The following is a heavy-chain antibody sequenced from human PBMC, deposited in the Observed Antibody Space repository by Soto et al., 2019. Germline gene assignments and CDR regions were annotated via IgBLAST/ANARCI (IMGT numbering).Heavy chain of an antibody. V-gene: IGHV4-39*07. Sequence: PSETLSLTCPVSGGSVSSSSYYWGWIRQPPGKGLEWIGSIYYSGSTYYNPSLKSRVTISVDTSKNQFSLKLSSVTAADTAVYYCARVYGGYLDYWGQGTLVTVSS. J-gene: IGHJ4*02. D-gene: IGHD2-15*01. CDR1: GGSVSSSSYY. CDR3: ARVYGGYLDY. CDR2: IYYSGST.